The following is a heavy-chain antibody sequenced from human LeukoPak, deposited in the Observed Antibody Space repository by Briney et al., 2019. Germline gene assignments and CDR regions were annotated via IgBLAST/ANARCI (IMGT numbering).Heavy chain of an antibody. J-gene: IGHJ1*01. V-gene: IGHV4-4*08. Sequence: PSETLTLTCTVSGDSINTYYWNWIRQFPGEGLKWIGYIYSSGGGNYNPSLKSRVTISLDTSNKQVSVRRSPVTAADTAVYYGASQTHRCLEYFVHWCQGTLAIVSA. D-gene: IGHD5/OR15-5a*01. CDR2: IYSSGGG. CDR1: GDSINTYY. CDR3: ASQTHRCLEYFVH.